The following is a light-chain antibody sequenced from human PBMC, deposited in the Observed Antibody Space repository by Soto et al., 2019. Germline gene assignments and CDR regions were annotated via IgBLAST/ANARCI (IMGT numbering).Light chain of an antibody. V-gene: IGLV7-43*01. CDR2: STT. CDR3: LLYDGDAVV. J-gene: IGLJ2*01. CDR1: TGTVTRGYY. Sequence: QAVVTQEPSLAVSPGGTVTLTCASSTGTVTRGYYPTWFQQKPGQPPRALIYSTTYKHSWTPARFSGSLLGGKAALTLSPVQPEDEAEYYCLLYDGDAVVFGGGTKLTVL.